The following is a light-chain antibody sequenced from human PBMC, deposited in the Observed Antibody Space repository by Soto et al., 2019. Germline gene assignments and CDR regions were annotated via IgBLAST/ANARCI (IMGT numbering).Light chain of an antibody. V-gene: IGKV1-12*01. CDR3: QQADSFPFT. Sequence: DIQMTQSPSSVSASVGDRVTFTCRASQDISDWLAWSQQKPGKAPSVLIFAASNLQSGVPSRFSGSGSGPDFTLTISNLQPEDSATYYCQQADSFPFTFGPGTKVDIK. CDR1: QDISDW. J-gene: IGKJ3*01. CDR2: AAS.